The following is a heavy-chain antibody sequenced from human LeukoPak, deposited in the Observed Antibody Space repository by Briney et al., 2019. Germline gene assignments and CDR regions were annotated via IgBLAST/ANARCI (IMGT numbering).Heavy chain of an antibody. Sequence: PSETLSLTCAVYGGSFSGYYWSWIRQPPGKGLEWIGQINHSGSTNYNPSLKSRVTISVDTSKNQFSLKLSSVTAADTAVYYCARVSLLLRDYVRSCYFDYWGQGTLVTVSS. CDR2: INHSGST. CDR3: ARVSLLLRDYVRSCYFDY. CDR1: GGSFSGYY. V-gene: IGHV4-34*01. D-gene: IGHD2-15*01. J-gene: IGHJ4*02.